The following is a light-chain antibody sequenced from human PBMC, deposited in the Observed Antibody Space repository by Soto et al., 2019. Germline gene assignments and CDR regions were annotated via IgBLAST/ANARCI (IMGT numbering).Light chain of an antibody. CDR2: EVT. CDR3: NSFTDSSLYV. V-gene: IGLV2-14*01. Sequence: QSVLTQPASVSGSLGQSITISCTGTSSDLGGYNYVSWYQQHPGKAPRLVIYEVTNRPSRVSNRFSGSKSGNTASLPISGLQAEDEADYYCNSFTDSSLYVFGPGTKLTVL. J-gene: IGLJ1*01. CDR1: SSDLGGYNY.